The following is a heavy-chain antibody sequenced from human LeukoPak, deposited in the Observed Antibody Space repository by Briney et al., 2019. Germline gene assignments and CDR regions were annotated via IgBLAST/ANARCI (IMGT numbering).Heavy chain of an antibody. Sequence: GGSLRLSCAASGFTFSSYRMNWVRQAPGKGLEWVSSISSSSSYIYYADSVKGRFTISRDNAKNSLYLQMNSLRAEDTAVYYCARDLGYCSGGSCYGYFQHWGQGILVTVSS. D-gene: IGHD2-15*01. CDR2: ISSSSSYI. V-gene: IGHV3-21*01. CDR1: GFTFSSYR. CDR3: ARDLGYCSGGSCYGYFQH. J-gene: IGHJ1*01.